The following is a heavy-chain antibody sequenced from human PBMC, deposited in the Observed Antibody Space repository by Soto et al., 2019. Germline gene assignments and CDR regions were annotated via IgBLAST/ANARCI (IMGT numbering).Heavy chain of an antibody. Sequence: SETLSLTCTVSGGSISSGDYYWSWIRQPPGKGLEWIGYIYYSGSTYYNPSLKSRVTISVDTSKNQFSLKLSSVTAADTAVYYCDRVSVVVVAAMGYGMDVWGQGTTVTVSS. CDR3: DRVSVVVVAAMGYGMDV. CDR1: GGSISSGDYY. J-gene: IGHJ6*02. CDR2: IYYSGST. V-gene: IGHV4-30-4*01. D-gene: IGHD2-15*01.